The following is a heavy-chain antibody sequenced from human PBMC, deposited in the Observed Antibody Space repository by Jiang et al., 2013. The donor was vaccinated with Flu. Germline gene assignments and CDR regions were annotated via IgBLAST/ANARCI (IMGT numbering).Heavy chain of an antibody. CDR3: ARDLAPVPGSGGRFDS. CDR2: ISFSGTTT. V-gene: IGHV4-4*07. Sequence: VKPSETLSLFCTVSGGSITNYYWSWVRQPAGKGLEWIGHISFSGTTTNYNPSLGNRVTLSVDSSNNRFSLNLKSVTAADSGIYYCARDLAPVPGSGGRFDSWGQGTLVTVSS. D-gene: IGHD3-10*01. CDR1: GGSITNYY. J-gene: IGHJ4*02.